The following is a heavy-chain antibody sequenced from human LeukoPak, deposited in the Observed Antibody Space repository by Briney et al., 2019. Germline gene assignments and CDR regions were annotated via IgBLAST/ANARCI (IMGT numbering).Heavy chain of an antibody. CDR3: AKGVYGSGSDEIGY. J-gene: IGHJ4*02. CDR2: ISWNSGSI. V-gene: IGHV3-9*01. Sequence: PGGSLRLSCAASGFTFDDYAMHWVRQAPGKGLEWVSGISWNSGSIGYADSVKGRFTISRDNAKNSLYLQMNSLRAEDTALYYCAKGVYGSGSDEIGYWGQGTLVTVSS. CDR1: GFTFDDYA. D-gene: IGHD3-10*01.